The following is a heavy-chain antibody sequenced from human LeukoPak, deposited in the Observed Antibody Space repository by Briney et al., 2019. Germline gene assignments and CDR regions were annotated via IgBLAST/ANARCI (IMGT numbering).Heavy chain of an antibody. J-gene: IGHJ4*02. CDR2: FSRSSRTI. CDR3: ARAAGYYAPFDN. CDR1: GFTFSAYN. V-gene: IGHV3-48*02. Sequence: RGPLRLSCAASGFTFSAYNMYWVRQAPAKGLQWISYFSRSSRTIYYADSLKGRFTISRDDATNALYLQMNSLRDEDSAVYYCARAAGYYAPFDNWGQGTLVTVSS. D-gene: IGHD2-2*01.